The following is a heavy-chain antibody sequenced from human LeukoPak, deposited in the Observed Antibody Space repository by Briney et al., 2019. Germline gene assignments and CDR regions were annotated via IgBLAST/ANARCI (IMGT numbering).Heavy chain of an antibody. CDR1: GYSFTTYW. V-gene: IGHV5-51*01. CDR3: ARHGDYKNIGDF. CDR2: VHPSDSEA. D-gene: IGHD4-11*01. J-gene: IGHJ4*02. Sequence: GESLKISCKGFGYSFTTYWIAWVRQMPGKGLEWMGIVHPSDSEARYSPSFQGQVTISADKSITTAYLHWSSLKASDSAMYYCARHGDYKNIGDFWGQGTLVTVSS.